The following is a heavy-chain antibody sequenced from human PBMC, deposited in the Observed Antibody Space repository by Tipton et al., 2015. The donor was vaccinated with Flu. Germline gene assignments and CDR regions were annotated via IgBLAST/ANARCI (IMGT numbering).Heavy chain of an antibody. Sequence: LRLSCAASGFTFSNAWMSWIRQPPGKGLEWIGYIYYSGSTNYNPSLKSRVTISVDTSKNQFSLKLSSVTAADTAVYYCARIAAAGTGYFDYWGQGTLVTVSS. V-gene: IGHV4-59*01. CDR2: IYYSGST. J-gene: IGHJ4*02. CDR3: ARIAAAGTGYFDY. D-gene: IGHD6-13*01. CDR1: GFTFSNAW.